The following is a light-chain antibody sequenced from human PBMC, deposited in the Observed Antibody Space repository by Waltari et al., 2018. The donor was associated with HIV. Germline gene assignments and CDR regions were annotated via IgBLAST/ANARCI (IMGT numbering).Light chain of an antibody. Sequence: DIVMTQSPLSLPVIPGEPASISCRSSQSLLHSNGYNYLDWYVQKPGQSPQLLIHKGSNRASWVPDRFSGSGSGTDFTLKISRVEADDVGVYYCMQALQTPRTFGQGTRVEIK. V-gene: IGKV2-28*01. CDR2: KGS. CDR3: MQALQTPRT. J-gene: IGKJ1*01. CDR1: QSLLHSNGYNY.